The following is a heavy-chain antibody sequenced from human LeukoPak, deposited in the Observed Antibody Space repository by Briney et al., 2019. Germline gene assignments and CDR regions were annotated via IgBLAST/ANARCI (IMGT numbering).Heavy chain of an antibody. Sequence: ASVKVSCKASGYTFTSYYMHWVRQAPGQGLEWMGIINPSGGSTSYAQKLQGRVTMTTDTSTSTAYMELRSLRSDDTAVYYCALYYYDSSGYYYWGQGTLVTVSS. V-gene: IGHV1-46*01. CDR1: GYTFTSYY. D-gene: IGHD3-22*01. CDR3: ALYYYDSSGYYY. J-gene: IGHJ4*02. CDR2: INPSGGST.